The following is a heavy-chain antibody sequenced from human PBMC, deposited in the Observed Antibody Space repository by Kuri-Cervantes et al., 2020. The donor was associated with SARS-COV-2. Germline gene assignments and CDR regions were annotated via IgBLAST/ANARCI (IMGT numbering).Heavy chain of an antibody. CDR2: VDHSGTA. J-gene: IGHJ5*02. CDR1: GYSISSGYY. D-gene: IGHD6-13*01. V-gene: IGHV4-38-2*02. Sequence: ESLKISCTVSGYSISSGYYWGWIRQPPGKGLEWLGEVDHSGTANYNPSLKSRGIISVDMSKNRLSLRLSSVTAADTAVYYCARAAKVAAAGRGGWFDPWGQGTLVTVSS. CDR3: ARAAKVAAAGRGGWFDP.